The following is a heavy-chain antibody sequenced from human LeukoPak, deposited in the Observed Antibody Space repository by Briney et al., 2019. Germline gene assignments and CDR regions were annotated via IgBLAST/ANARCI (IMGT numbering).Heavy chain of an antibody. Sequence: GESLKISCKGSGYSFSSYWIGWVRQMPGKGLEWMGIIYPGDSDTRYSPSFQGQVTISADKSISTAYLQWSSLKASDTAMYYCARIISGSYDVFDIWGQGTMVTVSS. J-gene: IGHJ3*02. D-gene: IGHD6-19*01. CDR3: ARIISGSYDVFDI. V-gene: IGHV5-51*01. CDR1: GYSFSSYW. CDR2: IYPGDSDT.